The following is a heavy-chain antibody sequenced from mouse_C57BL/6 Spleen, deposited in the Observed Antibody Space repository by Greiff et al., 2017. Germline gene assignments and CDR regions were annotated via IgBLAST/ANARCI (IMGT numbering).Heavy chain of an antibody. D-gene: IGHD4-1*01. CDR3: ARERLGQMDY. CDR1: GFTFSSYA. V-gene: IGHV5-4*01. Sequence: EVKLVESGGGLVKPGGSLKLSCAASGFTFSSYAMSWVRQTPEKRLEWVATISDGGSYTYYPDNVEGRFTISRDNAKNNLYLQMSHLKSENTAMYYCARERLGQMDYWGQGTSVTVSS. J-gene: IGHJ4*01. CDR2: ISDGGSYT.